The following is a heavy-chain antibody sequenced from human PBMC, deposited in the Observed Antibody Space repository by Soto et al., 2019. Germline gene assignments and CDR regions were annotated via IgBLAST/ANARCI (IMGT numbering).Heavy chain of an antibody. J-gene: IGHJ4*02. CDR1: GFTFSSYA. CDR3: ASPQTLLRYYYSSTRQNDY. Sequence: PGGSLRLSCAASGFTFSSYAMSWVRQAPGKGLEWVSGISGTDGTTYYADSVKGRFTISRDNSKNTLYLQMNSLRAEDTAVYYCASPQTLLRYYYSSTRQNDYWGQGTLVTVSS. V-gene: IGHV3-23*01. CDR2: ISGTDGTT. D-gene: IGHD3-10*01.